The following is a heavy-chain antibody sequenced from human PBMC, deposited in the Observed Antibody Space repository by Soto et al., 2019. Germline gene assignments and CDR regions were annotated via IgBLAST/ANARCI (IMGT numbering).Heavy chain of an antibody. J-gene: IGHJ6*02. CDR1: GFTFSSYS. D-gene: IGHD2-15*01. V-gene: IGHV3-21*01. CDR3: ARDPATAYGMDV. CDR2: ISSSSSYI. Sequence: PGGSLRLSCAASGFTFSSYSMNWVRQAPGKGLEWVSSISSSSSYIYYADSVKGRFTISRDNAKNSLYLQMNSLRAEDTAVYYCARDPATAYGMDVWGQGTTVTVSS.